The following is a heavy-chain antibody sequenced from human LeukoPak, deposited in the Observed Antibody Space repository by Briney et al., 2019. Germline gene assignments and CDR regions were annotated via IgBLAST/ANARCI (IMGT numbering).Heavy chain of an antibody. Sequence: PGGSLRLSCAASGFTFSSYGMHWVRQAPGKGLEWVAFIRYDGSNKKYVDSLKGRFTISRDNSKNTLYLQMNSLRVEDTAVYYCATLPYYYDSSGSYYFDYWGQGTLVTVSS. CDR2: IRYDGSNK. V-gene: IGHV3-30*02. CDR3: ATLPYYYDSSGSYYFDY. D-gene: IGHD3-22*01. J-gene: IGHJ4*02. CDR1: GFTFSSYG.